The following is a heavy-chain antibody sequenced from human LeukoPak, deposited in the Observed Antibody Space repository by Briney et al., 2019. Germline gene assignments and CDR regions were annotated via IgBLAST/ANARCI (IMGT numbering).Heavy chain of an antibody. CDR2: ISAYNGNT. CDR1: GGTFSSYA. J-gene: IGHJ3*02. Sequence: ASVKVSCKASGGTFSSYAISWVRQAPGQGLEWMGWISAYNGNTNYAQKLQGRVTMTTDTSTSTAYMELRSLRSDDTAVYYCARDLITSQAFDIWGQGTMVTVSS. CDR3: ARDLITSQAFDI. V-gene: IGHV1-18*01. D-gene: IGHD2-2*01.